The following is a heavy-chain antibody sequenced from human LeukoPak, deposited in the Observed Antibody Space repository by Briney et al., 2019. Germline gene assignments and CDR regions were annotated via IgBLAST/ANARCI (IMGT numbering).Heavy chain of an antibody. CDR2: ISGSGGST. J-gene: IGHJ6*02. D-gene: IGHD2-21*02. V-gene: IGHV3-23*01. Sequence: GGSLRLSCAASGFTFSSYAMSWVRQAPGKGLEWVSAISGSGGSTYYADSVKGRFTISRDNSKNTLYLQMNSLRAEDTAVYYCAKDISYCGGDCELGYYYYGMDVWGQGTTVTVSS. CDR1: GFTFSSYA. CDR3: AKDISYCGGDCELGYYYYGMDV.